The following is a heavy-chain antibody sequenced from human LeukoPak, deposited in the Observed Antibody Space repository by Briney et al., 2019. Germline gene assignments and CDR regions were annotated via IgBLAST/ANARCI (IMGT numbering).Heavy chain of an antibody. J-gene: IGHJ1*01. D-gene: IGHD1-26*01. CDR1: GGSISSGRYY. CDR3: ARGGVIVGATIGSEYFQH. V-gene: IGHV4-61*02. Sequence: SETLSLTCTVSGGSISSGRYYWNWIRQPAGKGLEWIGRIYTSGSTKYNPSLKSRASIAVDTSKNQFSLKLSSVTAADTAVYYCARGGVIVGATIGSEYFQHWGQGTLVTVSS. CDR2: IYTSGST.